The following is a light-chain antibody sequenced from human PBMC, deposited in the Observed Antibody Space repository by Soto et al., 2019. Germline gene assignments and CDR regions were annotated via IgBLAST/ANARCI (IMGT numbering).Light chain of an antibody. J-gene: IGKJ5*01. CDR2: AAS. V-gene: IGKV1-39*01. CDR3: QQSFSPHIA. Sequence: EIQVTQSPTSLSASVGERITITCRASRSIGNNLNWYQQRPGKAPQLLIYAASSLQSGVPSRFSGSSSGTDFTLTINGLQPEDFATYYCQQSFSPHIAFGQGTRQ. CDR1: RSIGNN.